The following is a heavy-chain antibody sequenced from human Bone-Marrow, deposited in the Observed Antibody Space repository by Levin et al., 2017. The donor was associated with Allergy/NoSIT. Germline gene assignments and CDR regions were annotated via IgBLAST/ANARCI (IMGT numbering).Heavy chain of an antibody. CDR3: ARDGTGTIDY. V-gene: IGHV3-48*03. CDR2: IGTSANSM. D-gene: IGHD3/OR15-3a*01. Sequence: GGSLRLSCAASGFIFSDYEMIWVRQAPGQGLEWVSFIGTSANSMSYADSVKGRFTISRDNAKNSLYLQMNSLRAEDTAVYYCARDGTGTIDYWGQGTPVTVSS. J-gene: IGHJ4*02. CDR1: GFIFSDYE.